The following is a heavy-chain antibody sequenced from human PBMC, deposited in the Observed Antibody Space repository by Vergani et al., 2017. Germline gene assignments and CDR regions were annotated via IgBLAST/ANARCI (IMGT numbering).Heavy chain of an antibody. CDR2: ISGSGGST. CDR3: AKANPQNSGYYYLYYDRAMDV. CDR1: GFTFNHYA. Sequence: EVQLLESGGDLVQPGGSLRLSCAVSGFTFNHYAMNWVRQAPGKGLEWVSGISGSGGSTYYAGSVKGRFTISRDSSKNTLYLQMNSLSAGDTAVYYCAKANPQNSGYYYLYYDRAMDVWGQGTTVTVSS. J-gene: IGHJ6*02. V-gene: IGHV3-23*01. D-gene: IGHD5-12*01.